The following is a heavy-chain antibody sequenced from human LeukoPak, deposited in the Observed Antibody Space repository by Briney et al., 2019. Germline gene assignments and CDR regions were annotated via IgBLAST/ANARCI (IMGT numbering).Heavy chain of an antibody. D-gene: IGHD3-9*01. CDR3: TRVDFLTGDYNTPSFDY. Sequence: PSETLSLTCAVSGGSINSSHWWSWVRQPPGKGLEWIGEIYDSGGTNYNPSLKSRVTISVDKPKTQFSLKLSSVTAADTAVYYCTRVDFLTGDYNTPSFDYWGQGTLVTVSS. CDR2: IYDSGGT. V-gene: IGHV4-4*02. J-gene: IGHJ4*02. CDR1: GGSINSSHW.